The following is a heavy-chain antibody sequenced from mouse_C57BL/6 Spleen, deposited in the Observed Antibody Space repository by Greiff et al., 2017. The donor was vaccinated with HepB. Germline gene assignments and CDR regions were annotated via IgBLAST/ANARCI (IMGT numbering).Heavy chain of an antibody. CDR3: ARGGTAQATAWFAY. CDR2: IYPGDGDT. V-gene: IGHV1-82*01. D-gene: IGHD3-2*02. J-gene: IGHJ3*01. Sequence: VQLQQSGPELVKPGASVKISCKASGYAFSSSWMNWVKQRPGKGLEWIGRIYPGDGDTNYNGKFKGKATLTADKSSSTAYLQLSSLTSEDSAVYLCARGGTAQATAWFAYWGQGTLVTVSA. CDR1: GYAFSSSW.